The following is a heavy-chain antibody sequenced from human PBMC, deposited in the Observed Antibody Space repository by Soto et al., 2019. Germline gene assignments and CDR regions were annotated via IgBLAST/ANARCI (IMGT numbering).Heavy chain of an antibody. CDR1: VFTFSNYG. J-gene: IGHJ4*02. V-gene: IGHV3-30*18. D-gene: IGHD4-17*01. CDR2: ISYDGDNK. CDR3: AKDPAVTMRPDYYFDS. Sequence: QPGGSLRLSCASSVFTFSNYGMHWVRQAPGKGLEWVALISYDGDNKYYADSVKGRFTISRDNSKNTLYLQMNSLRAEDTAVYYCAKDPAVTMRPDYYFDSWGQGTLVTVSS.